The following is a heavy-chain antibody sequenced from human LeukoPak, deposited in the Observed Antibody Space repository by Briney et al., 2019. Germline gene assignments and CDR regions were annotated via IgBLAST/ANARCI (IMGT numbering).Heavy chain of an antibody. CDR3: AKRIQSAMAMGY. Sequence: PGGSLRLSCAASGFTFSNYALSWVRQAPGKGLEWVSDISGSGGSTYYADSVKGRFTISRDNSKNTMYLQMKSLRAEDTAVYYCAKRIQSAMAMGYWGQGTLVTVSS. J-gene: IGHJ4*02. CDR1: GFTFSNYA. CDR2: ISGSGGST. V-gene: IGHV3-23*01. D-gene: IGHD5-18*01.